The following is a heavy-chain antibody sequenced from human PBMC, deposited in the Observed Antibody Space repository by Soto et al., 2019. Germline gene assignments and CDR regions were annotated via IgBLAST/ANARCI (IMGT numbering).Heavy chain of an antibody. D-gene: IGHD6-19*01. V-gene: IGHV4-34*09. CDR2: INHSGST. CDR1: GGSFSGYY. Sequence: PSETLSLTCAVYGGSFSGYYWSWIRQPPGKGLEWIGEINHSGSTNYNPSLKSRVTISVDTSKNQFSLKLSSVTAADTAVYYCARGGWPHNKIDYWGQGTLVTVSS. CDR3: ARGGWPHNKIDY. J-gene: IGHJ4*02.